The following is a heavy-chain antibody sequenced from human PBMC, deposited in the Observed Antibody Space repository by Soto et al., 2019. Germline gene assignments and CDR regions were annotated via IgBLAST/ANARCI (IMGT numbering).Heavy chain of an antibody. Sequence: PGGSLRLSCAASGFTFSSYGMHWVRQAPGKGLEWVAVISYDGSNKYYADSVKGRFTISRDNSKNTLYLQMNSLRAEDTAVYYCAKDRKMATIRYYYYGMDVWGQGTTVTVSS. CDR1: GFTFSSYG. CDR3: AKDRKMATIRYYYYGMDV. V-gene: IGHV3-30*18. J-gene: IGHJ6*02. CDR2: ISYDGSNK. D-gene: IGHD5-12*01.